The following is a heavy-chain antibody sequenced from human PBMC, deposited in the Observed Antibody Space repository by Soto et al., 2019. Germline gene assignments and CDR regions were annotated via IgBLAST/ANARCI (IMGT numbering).Heavy chain of an antibody. D-gene: IGHD1-26*01. Sequence: EVQLVESGGGLIQPGWSLRLSCAASGFTVSSNYMSWVRQAPGKGLEWVSVIYSDGSTYYADSVKSRFTIYRDNSKNTLYLQMNSRRDEDTALYYCAIRLGSYFDYVGQGTLVTVSS. V-gene: IGHV3-53*01. CDR3: AIRLGSYFDY. CDR1: GFTVSSNY. J-gene: IGHJ4*02. CDR2: IYSDGST.